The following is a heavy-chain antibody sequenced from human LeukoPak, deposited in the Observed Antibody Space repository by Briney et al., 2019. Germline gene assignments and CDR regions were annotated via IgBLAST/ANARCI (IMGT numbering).Heavy chain of an antibody. CDR1: GGSVSSNSAA. D-gene: IGHD2-15*01. J-gene: IGHJ4*02. Sequence: SQTLSLTCAISGGSVSSNSAAWNWITQSPSRGLEGLGRTYYRSKWYNDYAVSVKSRITINPDTSKNQFSLQLNSVTPEDTAVYYCARMVGSYFGYWGQGTLVTVSS. CDR3: ARMVGSYFGY. CDR2: TYYRSKWYN. V-gene: IGHV6-1*01.